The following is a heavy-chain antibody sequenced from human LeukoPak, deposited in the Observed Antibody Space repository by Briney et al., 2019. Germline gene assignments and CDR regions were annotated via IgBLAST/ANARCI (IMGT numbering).Heavy chain of an antibody. Sequence: ASVKVSCEASGYTFTSYDINWVRQATGQGLEWMGWMNPNSGNTGYAQKFQGRVTITRNTSISTAYMELSSLRSEDTAVYHCARGGGSGWYSKNSDYYYYYMDVWGKGTTVTVSS. D-gene: IGHD6-19*01. J-gene: IGHJ6*03. CDR1: GYTFTSYD. CDR2: MNPNSGNT. V-gene: IGHV1-8*03. CDR3: ARGGGSGWYSKNSDYYYYYMDV.